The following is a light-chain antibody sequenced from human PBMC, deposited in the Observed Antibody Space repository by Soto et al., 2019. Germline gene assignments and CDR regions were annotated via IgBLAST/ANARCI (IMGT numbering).Light chain of an antibody. V-gene: IGKV1-5*01. CDR2: DAS. CDR3: QQYYSSSPT. J-gene: IGKJ2*01. Sequence: DIQMTQSPSTLSASVGDGVTITCRASQNISVWLAWYQQRPGKAPKFLIYDASSLETGVPSRFSGSGSGTEFSRTFRTLDLDDFATDYGQQYYSSSPTFGQGTKLEIK. CDR1: QNISVW.